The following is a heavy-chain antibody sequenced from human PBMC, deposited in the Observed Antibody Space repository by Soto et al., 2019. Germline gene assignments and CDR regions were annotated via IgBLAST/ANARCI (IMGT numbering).Heavy chain of an antibody. D-gene: IGHD1-7*01. Sequence: SVKVSCKASGFTFTSSAMQWVRQARGQRLEWIGWIVVGSGNTNYAQKFQERVTITRDMSTSTAYMELSSLRSEDTAVYYCAAAGNLWSPDAFDIWGQGTMVTVSS. CDR1: GFTFTSSA. J-gene: IGHJ3*02. CDR3: AAAGNLWSPDAFDI. CDR2: IVVGSGNT. V-gene: IGHV1-58*02.